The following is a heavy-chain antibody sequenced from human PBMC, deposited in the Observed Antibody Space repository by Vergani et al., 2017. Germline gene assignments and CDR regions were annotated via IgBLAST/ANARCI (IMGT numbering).Heavy chain of an antibody. V-gene: IGHV4-59*01. D-gene: IGHD5-18*01. CDR2: IYYSGST. Sequence: QVQLQESGPGLVKPSETLSLTCTVSGGSISSYYWSWIRQPPGKGLEWIGYIYYSGSTNYNPSLKSRVTISVDTSKNQFSLKLSSVTAADTAVYYCARDRYSYGPPRGWFDAWGQGTLVTVSS. CDR1: GGSISSYY. CDR3: ARDRYSYGPPRGWFDA. J-gene: IGHJ5*02.